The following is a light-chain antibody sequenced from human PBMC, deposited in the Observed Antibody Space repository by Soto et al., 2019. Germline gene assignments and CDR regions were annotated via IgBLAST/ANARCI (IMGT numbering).Light chain of an antibody. CDR3: QPYNNWSLT. CDR2: GAS. CDR1: EGVSSN. V-gene: IGKV3-15*01. J-gene: IGKJ4*01. Sequence: EIVMTQSPVTLSVAPGERATLSFRAVEGVSSNLAWYQQNPGQAPRLLIDGASTRATGVPARFPGSGSAPEFTLTINSPQPDNFPIHYCQPYNNWSLTSGGGTKV.